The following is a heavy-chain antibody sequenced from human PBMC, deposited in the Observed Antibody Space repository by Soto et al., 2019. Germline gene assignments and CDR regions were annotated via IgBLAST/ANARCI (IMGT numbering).Heavy chain of an antibody. CDR2: ISFDGGNQ. CDR3: AKDLVGGNWPSYYYGMDV. D-gene: IGHD1-20*01. V-gene: IGHV3-30*18. J-gene: IGHJ6*01. Sequence: PGGSLRLSCAASGFTFGSYGIHWVRQAPGKGLEWVAAISFDGGNQYYADSVKGRFSISRDDYKKTVSLQMNSLRAEDTALYHCAKDLVGGNWPSYYYGMDVWGLGTTVTVSS. CDR1: GFTFGSYG.